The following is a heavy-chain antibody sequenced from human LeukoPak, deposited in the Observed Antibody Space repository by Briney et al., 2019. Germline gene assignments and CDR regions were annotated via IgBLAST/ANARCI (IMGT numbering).Heavy chain of an antibody. Sequence: GGSLRLSCAASGFTFSDYYMSWIRQAPGKGLEWVSYISSSGSTIYYADSVKGRFTISRDNAKNSLYLQMNSLRAEDTAVYYCARERLNYGSGSYPFSYFDYWGQGTLVTVSS. CDR3: ARERLNYGSGSYPFSYFDY. CDR1: GFTFSDYY. CDR2: ISSSGSTI. D-gene: IGHD3-10*01. J-gene: IGHJ4*02. V-gene: IGHV3-11*01.